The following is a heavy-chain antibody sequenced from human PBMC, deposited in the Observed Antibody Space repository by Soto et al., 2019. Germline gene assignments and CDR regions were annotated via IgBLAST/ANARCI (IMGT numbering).Heavy chain of an antibody. D-gene: IGHD2-2*01. Sequence: SETLSLTCAVYGGSFSGYYWSWIRQPPGKGLEWIGEINHSGSTNYNPSLKSRVTISVDTSKNQFSLKLSSVTAADTAVYYCARVYWSSTSSYYFDYWGQGTLGTVSS. J-gene: IGHJ4*02. CDR3: ARVYWSSTSSYYFDY. CDR2: INHSGST. CDR1: GGSFSGYY. V-gene: IGHV4-34*01.